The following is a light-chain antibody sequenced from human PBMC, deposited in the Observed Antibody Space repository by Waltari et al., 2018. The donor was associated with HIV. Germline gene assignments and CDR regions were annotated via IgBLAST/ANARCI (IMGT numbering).Light chain of an antibody. J-gene: IGLJ1*01. Sequence: QSALTQPASVSGSPGQSITISCTGTRSDVGSYNLVSWYQQNPGKAPKLMIYEVSKRPSVGSSRFSGCKSGNTASLTISGLQAEDEAEYYCCSYAGSGDVFGTGTKVTVL. V-gene: IGLV2-23*02. CDR2: EVS. CDR1: RSDVGSYNL. CDR3: CSYAGSGDV.